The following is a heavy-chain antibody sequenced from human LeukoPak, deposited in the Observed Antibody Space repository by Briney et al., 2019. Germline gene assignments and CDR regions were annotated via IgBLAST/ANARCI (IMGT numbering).Heavy chain of an antibody. V-gene: IGHV3-30-3*01. CDR1: GFTFSSYA. D-gene: IGHD3-3*01. Sequence: GRSLRLSCAASGFTFSSYAMHWVRQAPGKGLEWVAVISYDGSNKYYADSVKGRFTISRDNSKNTLYLQMNSLRAEDTAVYYCARDTIYDFWSGYLDYWGQGTLVTVPS. J-gene: IGHJ4*02. CDR2: ISYDGSNK. CDR3: ARDTIYDFWSGYLDY.